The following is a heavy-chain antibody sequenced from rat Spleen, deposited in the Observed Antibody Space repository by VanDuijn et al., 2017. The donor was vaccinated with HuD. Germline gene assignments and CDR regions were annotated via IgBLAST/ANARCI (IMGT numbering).Heavy chain of an antibody. Sequence: QVQLKESGPGLVQPSQTLSLTCTVSGFSLTSYGVSWVRQPPGKGLEWIGAIGSGGSTDYNSALKSRLSISRDTSKSQVLLKMNSLQTEDTAMYFCARGQYYGYNSFAYWGQGTLVTVSS. CDR1: GFSLTSYG. V-gene: IGHV2-16*01. J-gene: IGHJ3*01. CDR3: ARGQYYGYNSFAY. CDR2: IGSGGST. D-gene: IGHD1-9*01.